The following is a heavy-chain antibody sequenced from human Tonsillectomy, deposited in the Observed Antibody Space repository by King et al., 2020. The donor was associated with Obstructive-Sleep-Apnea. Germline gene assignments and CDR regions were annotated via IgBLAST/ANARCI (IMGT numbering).Heavy chain of an antibody. Sequence: VQLVQSGGGLVKPGGSLRLSCAASGFTFSNAWMSWVRQAPGKGLEWVGRIKSKTDGGTTDYAAPVKGRFTISRDHSKNTLYLQMNSLKTEDTAVYYCTTDAYGEAYDYYSGMDVWGQGTTVTVSS. CDR3: TTDAYGEAYDYYSGMDV. D-gene: IGHD4-17*01. J-gene: IGHJ6*02. V-gene: IGHV3-15*01. CDR1: GFTFSNAW. CDR2: IKSKTDGGTT.